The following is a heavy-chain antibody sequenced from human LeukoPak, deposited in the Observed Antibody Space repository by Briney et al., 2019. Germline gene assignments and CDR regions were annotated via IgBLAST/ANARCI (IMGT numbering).Heavy chain of an antibody. D-gene: IGHD3-22*01. V-gene: IGHV1-58*02. Sequence: SVKVSCKASGFTFRTSGMQWVRQARGQRLEWIGWIVVGSGNTDYAQKFQERVTITRDMSTSTAYMELSSLRSEDTAVYYCAADLPNYYDRRYFQHWGQGTLVTVSS. J-gene: IGHJ1*01. CDR3: AADLPNYYDRRYFQH. CDR2: IVVGSGNT. CDR1: GFTFRTSG.